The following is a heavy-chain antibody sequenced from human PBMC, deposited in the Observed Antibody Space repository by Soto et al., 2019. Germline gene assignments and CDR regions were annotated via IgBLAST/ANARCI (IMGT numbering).Heavy chain of an antibody. CDR2: ISSSSYI. J-gene: IGHJ6*02. V-gene: IGHV3-21*01. CDR1: GFTFSSYS. Sequence: EVQLVESGGGLVKPGGSLRLSCAASGFTFSSYSMNWVRQAPGKGLEWVSSISSSSYIYYADSVKGRFTISRDNAKNSLYLQMNSLRAEDTAVYYCARGLKESEGLDVWSQGTTVTVSS. CDR3: ARGLKESEGLDV.